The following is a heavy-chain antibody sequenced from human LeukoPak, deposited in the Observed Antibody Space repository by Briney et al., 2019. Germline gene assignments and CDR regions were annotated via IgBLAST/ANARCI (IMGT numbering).Heavy chain of an antibody. V-gene: IGHV3-33*08. CDR3: ATGGRTYSSSAWYFDL. CDR1: GFTFSSYG. CDR2: IWYGGSNK. D-gene: IGHD6-6*01. J-gene: IGHJ2*01. Sequence: GGSLRLSCAASGFTFSSYGMHWVRQAPGKALEWVAVIWYGGSNKYYADSVKGRFTISRDNSKNTLYLQMNSLRAEDTAVYYCATGGRTYSSSAWYFDLWGRGTLVTVSS.